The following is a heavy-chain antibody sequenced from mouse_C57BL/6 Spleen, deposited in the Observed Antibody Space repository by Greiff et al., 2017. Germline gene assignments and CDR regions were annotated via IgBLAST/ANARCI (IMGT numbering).Heavy chain of an antibody. CDR3: ARDGDGNYRYFDY. J-gene: IGHJ2*01. D-gene: IGHD2-1*01. CDR2: ISDGGSYT. CDR1: GFTFSSYA. Sequence: EVKLVESGGGLVKPGGSLKLSCAASGFTFSSYAMSWVRQTPEKRLEWVATISDGGSYTYYPDNVKGRFTISRDNAKNNLYLQMSHLKSEDTAMYYCARDGDGNYRYFDYWGQGTTLTVSS. V-gene: IGHV5-4*01.